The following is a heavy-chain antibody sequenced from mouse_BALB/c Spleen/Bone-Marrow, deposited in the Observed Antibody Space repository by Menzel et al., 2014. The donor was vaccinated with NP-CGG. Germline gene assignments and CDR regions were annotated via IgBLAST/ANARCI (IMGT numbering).Heavy chain of an antibody. CDR3: ASYRYAWYFDV. D-gene: IGHD2-14*01. CDR2: IDPANGNT. Sequence: EVQGVESGAEPVKPGASVKLSCTASGFNIKDTYLHWVKQRPEQGLEWIGRIDPANGNTKYDPKFQGKATITADASSNTAYLQLSSLTSEDTAVYYCASYRYAWYFDVWGAGTTVTVSS. CDR1: GFNIKDTY. J-gene: IGHJ1*01. V-gene: IGHV14-3*02.